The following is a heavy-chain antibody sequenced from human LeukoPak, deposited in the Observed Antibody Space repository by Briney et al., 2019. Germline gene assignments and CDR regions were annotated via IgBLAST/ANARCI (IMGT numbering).Heavy chain of an antibody. CDR1: GYTLTDLS. CDR2: FDPEGGET. J-gene: IGHJ6*02. V-gene: IGHV1-24*01. D-gene: IGHD3-10*01. Sequence: ASVKVSCKVSGYTLTDLSMHWVRQAPGKGLEWMGGFDPEGGETIYAQKFQGRVTMTEDTSTDTAYMELSSLRSEDTAVYYCATDRQAGYYYYYGMDVWGQGTTVTVSS. CDR3: ATDRQAGYYYYYGMDV.